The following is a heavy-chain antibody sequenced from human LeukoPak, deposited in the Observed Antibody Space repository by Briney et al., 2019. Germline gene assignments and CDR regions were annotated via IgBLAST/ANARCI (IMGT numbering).Heavy chain of an antibody. V-gene: IGHV4-30-2*01. J-gene: IGHJ4*02. Sequence: PSETLSLICAVSGGSISSGGYSWRWIRQPPGKGLEWIGYIYHSGSTYYNPSLKSRVTISVDRSKNQFSLKLSSVTAADTAVYYCARSLGSDFDYWGQGTLVNVSS. CDR1: GGSISSGGYS. D-gene: IGHD6-6*01. CDR3: ARSLGSDFDY. CDR2: IYHSGST.